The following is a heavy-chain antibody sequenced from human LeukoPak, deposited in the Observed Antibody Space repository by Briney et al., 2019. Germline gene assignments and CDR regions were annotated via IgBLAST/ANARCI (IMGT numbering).Heavy chain of an antibody. CDR3: ARLGDSSGYYAFDY. Sequence: SETLSLTCTVSGGSIRSSYWSWIRQPPGKGLEWIGYIYYSGSTNYNPSLKSRVTISLDTSKNQFSLKLSSVTAADTAVYYCARLGDSSGYYAFDYWGQGTLVTVSS. D-gene: IGHD3-22*01. J-gene: IGHJ4*02. V-gene: IGHV4-59*12. CDR1: GGSIRSSY. CDR2: IYYSGST.